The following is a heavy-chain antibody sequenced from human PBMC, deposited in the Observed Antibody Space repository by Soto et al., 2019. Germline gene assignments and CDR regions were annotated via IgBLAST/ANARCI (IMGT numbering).Heavy chain of an antibody. CDR3: AEWARYCSGADCRA. V-gene: IGHV3-23*01. CDR2: ISGSGTIT. D-gene: IGHD2-15*01. J-gene: IGHJ5*02. Sequence: EVQLLESVGGLVQPGGSLRLSCAASGFPFSSRAMSWVRQAPGKGLEWVSAISGSGTITYYADSVKGRFTISRDTSKNPLYLQMNSLRADDMAVYYCAEWARYCSGADCRAWGQGTLVTVSS. CDR1: GFPFSSRA.